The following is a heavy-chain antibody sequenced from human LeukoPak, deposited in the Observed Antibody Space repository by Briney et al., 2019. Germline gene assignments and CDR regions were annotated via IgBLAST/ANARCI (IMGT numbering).Heavy chain of an antibody. Sequence: SETLSLTCAVYGGSFSGYYWSWIRQPPGKGLEWIGEINHSGSTNYNPSLKSRVTISVDTSKNQFSPKLSSVTAADTAVYYCAIRSSTVNSELTFQHWGQGTLVTVSS. J-gene: IGHJ1*01. V-gene: IGHV4-34*01. CDR3: AIRSSTVNSELTFQH. CDR2: INHSGST. CDR1: GGSFSGYY. D-gene: IGHD4-17*01.